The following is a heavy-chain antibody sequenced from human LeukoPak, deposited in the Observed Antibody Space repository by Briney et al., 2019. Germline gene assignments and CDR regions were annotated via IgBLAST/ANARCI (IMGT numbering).Heavy chain of an antibody. Sequence: GGSLRLSCAASGFTFISYWMAWVSQAPGKGLEWVANIKHDGSAKYYVDSVKGRFIISRDNAKGSVYLQMNSLRVEDTVVYSCLRELKRFDPWGQGTQVTVSS. V-gene: IGHV3-7*01. CDR1: GFTFISYW. D-gene: IGHD1-1*01. CDR2: IKHDGSAK. J-gene: IGHJ5*02. CDR3: LRELKRFDP.